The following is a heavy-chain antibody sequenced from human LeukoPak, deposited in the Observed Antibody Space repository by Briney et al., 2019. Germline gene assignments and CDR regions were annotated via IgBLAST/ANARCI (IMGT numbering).Heavy chain of an antibody. V-gene: IGHV1-69*13. CDR1: GGTFSSYA. Sequence: SVKVSCKASGGTFSSYAISWVRQAPGQGLEWMGGIIPIFGTANYAQKFQGRVTITADESTSTAYMELSSLRSEDTAVYYCAKWVPYYYSPVIRATDYDDFDFWGQGTMVTVSS. CDR3: AKWVPYYYSPVIRATDYDDFDF. CDR2: IIPIFGTA. J-gene: IGHJ3*01. D-gene: IGHD3-16*01.